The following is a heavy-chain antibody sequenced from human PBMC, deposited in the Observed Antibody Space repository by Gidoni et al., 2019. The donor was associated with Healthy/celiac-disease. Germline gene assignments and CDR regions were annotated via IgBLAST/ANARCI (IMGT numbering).Heavy chain of an antibody. CDR2: IYSGGST. CDR3: ASLSGYAPGPYY. V-gene: IGHV3-53*04. D-gene: IGHD5-12*01. CDR1: GFTVRSNY. Sequence: EVQLVESGGGLVQPGGSLRLSCAASGFTVRSNYMRLVRQAPGQGLEWVSGIYSGGSTYYADSVKGRFTIARHNSKNTLYLQMNSLRAEDTAVYYCASLSGYAPGPYYWGQGTLVTVSA. J-gene: IGHJ4*02.